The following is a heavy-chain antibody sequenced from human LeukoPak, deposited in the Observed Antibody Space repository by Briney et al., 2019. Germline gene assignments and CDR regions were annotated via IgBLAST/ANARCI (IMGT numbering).Heavy chain of an antibody. J-gene: IGHJ6*03. CDR1: GFTFSSYG. CDR2: ISYDGSNK. Sequence: GGSLRLSCAASGFTFSSYGMHWVRQAPGKGLEWVAVISYDGSNKYYADSVKGRFTISRDNSKNTLYLQMNSLRAEDTAVYYCAKTLRDYGDRSYYYYMDVWGKGTTVTISS. V-gene: IGHV3-30*18. D-gene: IGHD4-17*01. CDR3: AKTLRDYGDRSYYYYMDV.